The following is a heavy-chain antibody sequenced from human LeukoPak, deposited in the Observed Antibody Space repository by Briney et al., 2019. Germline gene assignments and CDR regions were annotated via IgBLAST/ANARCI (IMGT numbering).Heavy chain of an antibody. V-gene: IGHV3-23*01. Sequence: PGGSLRLSCAASGFTFSSYAMSWVRQAPGKRLEWVSAVSAGGDNTYYAESVKGRFTISRDSSKNTVYLQMNSLRVEDTARYYCAKKRTPVAGTNYFDYWGQGTLVTVSS. D-gene: IGHD6-19*01. CDR1: GFTFSSYA. CDR3: AKKRTPVAGTNYFDY. J-gene: IGHJ4*02. CDR2: VSAGGDNT.